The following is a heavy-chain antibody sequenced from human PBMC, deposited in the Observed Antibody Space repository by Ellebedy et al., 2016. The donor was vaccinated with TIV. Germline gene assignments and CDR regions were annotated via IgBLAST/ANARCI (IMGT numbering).Heavy chain of an antibody. CDR3: ASDAGGGVVRDD. CDR2: INDIGTAT. J-gene: IGHJ4*02. Sequence: PGGSLRLSCAASGFAFSRYWMHLVRHAPGKGLEWVALINDIGTATRYAESVKGRFTISRANANNTMYLQMKSLRSDDTAVYYCASDAGGGVVRDDWGQGTLVTVSS. CDR1: GFAFSRYW. D-gene: IGHD3-3*01. V-gene: IGHV3-74*01.